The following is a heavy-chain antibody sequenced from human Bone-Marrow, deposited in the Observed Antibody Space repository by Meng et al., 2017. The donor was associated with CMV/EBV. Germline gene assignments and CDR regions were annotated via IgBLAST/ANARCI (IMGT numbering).Heavy chain of an antibody. D-gene: IGHD3-10*01. J-gene: IGHJ4*02. Sequence: SETLSLTCTVSGGSISSSSYYWGWIRQPPGKGLEWIGSIYYSGSTYYNPSLKSRVTISVDTSKNQFSLKLSSVTAADTAVYYCARLGKLLGGYWGQGTLVTVYS. CDR1: GGSISSSSYY. CDR3: ARLGKLLGGY. CDR2: IYYSGST. V-gene: IGHV4-39*01.